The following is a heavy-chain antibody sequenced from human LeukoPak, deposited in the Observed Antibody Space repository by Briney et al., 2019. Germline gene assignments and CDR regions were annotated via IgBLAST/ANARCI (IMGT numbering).Heavy chain of an antibody. V-gene: IGHV3-66*01. J-gene: IGHJ4*02. CDR1: GFTFSSYA. CDR3: AKSEQWLVPPNYYFDY. Sequence: GGSLRLSCAASGFTFSSYAMSWVRQAPGKGLEWVSVMYSDGSTYYADSVKGRFTISRDNSKNTLYLQMNSLRVEDTAVYYCAKSEQWLVPPNYYFDYWGQGTLVTVSS. D-gene: IGHD6-19*01. CDR2: MYSDGST.